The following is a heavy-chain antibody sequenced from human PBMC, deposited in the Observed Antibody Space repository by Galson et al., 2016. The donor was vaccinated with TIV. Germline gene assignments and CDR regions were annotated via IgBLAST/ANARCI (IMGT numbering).Heavy chain of an antibody. Sequence: SLRLSCATSGFTLPNYGMTWVRQAPGKGLEWVAVIWYDGTNTHYADSVKGRFTISEDNSENTLNLQMNTLRAEDTAVYYCARTGANTLYSGGYGDDDGFDFWGQGTMVTVSS. V-gene: IGHV3-33*01. J-gene: IGHJ3*01. CDR2: IWYDGTNT. D-gene: IGHD1-26*01. CDR1: GFTLPNYG. CDR3: ARTGANTLYSGGYGDDDGFDF.